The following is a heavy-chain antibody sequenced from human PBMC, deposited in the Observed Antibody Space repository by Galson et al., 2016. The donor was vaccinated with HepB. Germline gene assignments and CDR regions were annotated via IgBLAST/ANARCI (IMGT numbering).Heavy chain of an antibody. J-gene: IGHJ6*02. V-gene: IGHV4-34*01. Sequence: LRLSCAGSGYTFSTYWMHWVRQVPGKGLEWVGDINHSGSTNYSPSLESRVTISVDMSKKQFSLRLTSLSAADAGVYYCARGLKTYYYYGIDVWGQGTTVIVSS. CDR1: GYTFSTYW. CDR3: ARGLKTYYYYGIDV. CDR2: INHSGST.